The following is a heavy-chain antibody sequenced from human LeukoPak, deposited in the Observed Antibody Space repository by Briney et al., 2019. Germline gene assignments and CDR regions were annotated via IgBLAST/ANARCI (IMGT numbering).Heavy chain of an antibody. J-gene: IGHJ4*02. V-gene: IGHV3-74*01. CDR1: GFTFSSYW. CDR2: INSDGSST. D-gene: IGHD3-10*01. Sequence: GGSLRLSCAASGFTFSSYWMHWVRQDPGKGLVWVSRINSDGSSTSYADSVKGRFTISRDNAKNTLYLQMNSLRAEDTAVYYCARGPTWFGELLGFDYWGQGTLVTVSS. CDR3: ARGPTWFGELLGFDY.